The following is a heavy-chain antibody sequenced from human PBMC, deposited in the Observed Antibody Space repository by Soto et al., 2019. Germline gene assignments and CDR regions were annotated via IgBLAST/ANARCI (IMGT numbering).Heavy chain of an antibody. CDR2: IIPIFGTA. Sequence: ASVKVSCKASGGTFSSYAISWVRQAPGQGLEWMGGIIPIFGTANYAQKFQGRVTITADESTSTAYMELSSLRSEDTAVYYCARGKDYGDYVPFDYWGQGTLVTVSS. CDR1: GGTFSSYA. D-gene: IGHD4-17*01. CDR3: ARGKDYGDYVPFDY. J-gene: IGHJ4*02. V-gene: IGHV1-69*13.